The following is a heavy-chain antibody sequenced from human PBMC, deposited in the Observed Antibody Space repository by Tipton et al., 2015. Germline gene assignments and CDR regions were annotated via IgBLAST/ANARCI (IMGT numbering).Heavy chain of an antibody. CDR1: GYTFTGYY. CDR2: INPNSGGT. J-gene: IGHJ3*02. Sequence: QLVQSGAEVKNPGASVKVSCKASGYTFTGYYMHWVRQAPGQGLEWMGWINPNSGGTNYAQKFQGRVTMTRDTSISTAYMELSRLRSDDTAFYYCARELTTTQNDAFDIWGQGTMVTVSS. CDR3: ARELTTTQNDAFDI. V-gene: IGHV1-2*02. D-gene: IGHD1-14*01.